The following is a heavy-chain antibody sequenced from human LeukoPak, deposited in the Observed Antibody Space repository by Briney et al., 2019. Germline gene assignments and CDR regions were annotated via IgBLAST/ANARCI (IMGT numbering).Heavy chain of an antibody. CDR2: ISGSDGRL. CDR1: GFTFSNYA. J-gene: IGHJ4*02. V-gene: IGHV3-23*01. Sequence: GGSLRLSCAASGFTFSNYAMSWIRQAPGKGPEWVSAISGSDGRLFYADSVKGRFTISRDNSKNTLSLQMNSLRAEDTAIYYCVKESPYRAPTRTYYFDYWGQGTLVTVSS. D-gene: IGHD1-14*01. CDR3: VKESPYRAPTRTYYFDY.